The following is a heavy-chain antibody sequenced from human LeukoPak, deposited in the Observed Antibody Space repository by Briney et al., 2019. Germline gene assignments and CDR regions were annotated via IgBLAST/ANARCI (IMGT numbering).Heavy chain of an antibody. V-gene: IGHV3-23*01. J-gene: IGHJ4*02. D-gene: IGHD3-10*01. Sequence: GGSLRLSCAASGFTFEKHAMSWVRQAPGKGLEWVGSISGSGTRTSFADSVQGRFFISRDNLKNMVTLQMNSLRAEHTAIYYCAKDHWESGNTLVDIYFDCGGQGTLVTVSP. CDR2: ISGSGTRT. CDR1: GFTFEKHA. CDR3: AKDHWESGNTLVDIYFDC.